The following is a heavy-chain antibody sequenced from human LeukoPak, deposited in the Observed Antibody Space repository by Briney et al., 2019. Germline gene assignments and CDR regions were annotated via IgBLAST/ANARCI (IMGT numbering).Heavy chain of an antibody. V-gene: IGHV4-61*02. Sequence: SQTLSLTCTVSGGSISSGSYYWSWIRQPAGKGLEWIGRIYTSGSTNYNPSLKSRVTISVGTSKNQFSLKLSSVTAADTAVYYCARLWGGYVGYWGQGTLVTVSS. D-gene: IGHD5-12*01. CDR1: GGSISSGSYY. CDR3: ARLWGGYVGY. CDR2: IYTSGST. J-gene: IGHJ4*02.